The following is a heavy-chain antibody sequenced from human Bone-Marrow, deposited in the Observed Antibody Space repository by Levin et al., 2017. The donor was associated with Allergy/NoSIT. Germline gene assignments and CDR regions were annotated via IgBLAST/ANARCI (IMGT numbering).Heavy chain of an antibody. CDR2: VSMDGNKK. CDR3: AKGSSTAWYFVF. Sequence: GGSLRLSCAASGFTFSSYAMHWVRQGPGKGLEWVAVVSMDGNKKHFADSVKGRFTISRDNSKNTLSLQMNSLRPEDTSVYYCAKGSSTAWYFVFWGHVALVTVSS. CDR1: GFTFSSYA. D-gene: IGHD2-2*01. V-gene: IGHV3-30*18. J-gene: IGHJ4*01.